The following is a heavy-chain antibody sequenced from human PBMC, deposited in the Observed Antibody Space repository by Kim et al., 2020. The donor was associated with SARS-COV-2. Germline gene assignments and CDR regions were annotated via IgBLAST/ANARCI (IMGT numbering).Heavy chain of an antibody. Sequence: SETLSLTCTVFGDSISGGSDYWGWIRQPPGKGLEWIGNLDYTGSMYDNPSLKSRINMSVDTSKNQFSLKLRSVTASDTAVYYCARPARGLGGGSRFDPWGQGTLVIVSS. CDR2: LDYTGSM. V-gene: IGHV4-39*01. J-gene: IGHJ5*02. CDR1: GDSISGGSDY. D-gene: IGHD7-27*01. CDR3: ARPARGLGGGSRFDP.